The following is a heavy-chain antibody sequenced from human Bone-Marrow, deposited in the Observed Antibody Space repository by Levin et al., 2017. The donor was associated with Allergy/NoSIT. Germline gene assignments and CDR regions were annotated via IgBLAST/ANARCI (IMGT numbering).Heavy chain of an antibody. D-gene: IGHD6-13*01. J-gene: IGHJ4*02. V-gene: IGHV4-39*07. CDR3: ARDPYQIAAAGFDY. CDR1: GGSISSSSYY. Sequence: SETLSLTCTVSGGSISSSSYYWGWIRQPPGKGLEWIGSIYYSGSTYYNPSLKSRVTISVDTSKNQFSLKLSSVTAADTAVYYCARDPYQIAAAGFDYWGQGTLVTVSS. CDR2: IYYSGST.